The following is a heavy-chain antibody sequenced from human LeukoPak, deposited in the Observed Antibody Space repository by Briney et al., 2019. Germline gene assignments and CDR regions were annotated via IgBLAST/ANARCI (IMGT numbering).Heavy chain of an antibody. V-gene: IGHV4-38-2*02. CDR1: GYSISSGYY. Sequence: SETLSLTCTVSGYSISSGYYWGWIRQPPGKGLEWIGSIYHSGSTYYNPSLKSRVTIAVDKSKNQFSLKLSSVTAADTAVYYCARASHDYGDYSHFDYWGQGTLVTVSS. CDR3: ARASHDYGDYSHFDY. D-gene: IGHD4-17*01. CDR2: IYHSGST. J-gene: IGHJ4*02.